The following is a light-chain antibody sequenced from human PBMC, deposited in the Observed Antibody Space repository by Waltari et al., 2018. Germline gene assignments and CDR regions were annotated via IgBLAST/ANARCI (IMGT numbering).Light chain of an antibody. CDR1: SGINVGSYR. CDR3: MIWHISAWV. V-gene: IGLV5-45*03. CDR2: YKSDSDK. Sequence: QAVLTQPSSLSASPGASASLTCTLRSGINVGSYRIYWYQQKPGSPPQYLLRYKSDSDKQQVSGVPSRFSGSKDASANAGILLISGLHSEDEADYYCMIWHISAWVFGVGTKLTVL. J-gene: IGLJ3*02.